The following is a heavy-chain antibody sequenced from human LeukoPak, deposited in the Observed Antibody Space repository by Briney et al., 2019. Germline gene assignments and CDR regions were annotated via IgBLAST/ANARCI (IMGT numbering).Heavy chain of an antibody. J-gene: IGHJ4*02. V-gene: IGHV4-34*01. Sequence: SETLSLTCAVYGGSFSGYYWSWIRQPPGKGLEWIGEINHSGSTNYNPSLKSRVTISVDTSKNQFSLKLSSVTAADTAVYYCASQDPLLVHFDYWGQGTLVTVSS. CDR1: GGSFSGYY. CDR2: INHSGST. D-gene: IGHD6-6*01. CDR3: ASQDPLLVHFDY.